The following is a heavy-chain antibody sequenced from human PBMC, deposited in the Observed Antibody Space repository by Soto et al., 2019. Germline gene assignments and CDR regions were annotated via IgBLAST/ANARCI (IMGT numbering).Heavy chain of an antibody. CDR2: LYSAGNA. D-gene: IGHD6-19*01. J-gene: IGHJ4*02. CDR1: GFTVSDNY. Sequence: EVHLVETGGALIQPGGSLRLSCAASGFTVSDNYMTWVRQAPGKGLEWVSVLYSAGNAYYADSVQGRFTISRDDSKNTLYRQMNRLRAEDTAVYYCARDKGGGWYYFDSWGQGTLVTVSS. V-gene: IGHV3-53*02. CDR3: ARDKGGGWYYFDS.